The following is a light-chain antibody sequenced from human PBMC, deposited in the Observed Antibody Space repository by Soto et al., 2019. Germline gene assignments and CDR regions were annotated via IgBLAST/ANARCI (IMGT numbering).Light chain of an antibody. CDR3: SSYTSSSTVL. CDR2: DVS. V-gene: IGLV2-14*01. CDR1: SSDVGGYNY. Sequence: QSALTQPASVSGSPGQSITISCTGTSSDVGGYNYVSWYQQHPGKAPKLTIYDVSNRPSRVSNRFSGSKSGNTASLTISGLQAEDEADYYCSSYTSSSTVLFGGGTKLTVL. J-gene: IGLJ2*01.